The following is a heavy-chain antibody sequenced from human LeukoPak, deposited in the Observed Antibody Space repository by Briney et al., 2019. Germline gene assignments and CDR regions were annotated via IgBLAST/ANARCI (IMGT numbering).Heavy chain of an antibody. D-gene: IGHD1-1*01. J-gene: IGHJ4*02. CDR1: GDTFTSYG. CDR3: ARVATTSRYFDY. Sequence: SVTVSCKASGDTFTSYGISWVRQAPGQGLEWMGWISAYNGYTKYVQNLQGRVTMTTDTSTTTAYMELRSLRSDDTAVYYCARVATTSRYFDYWGQGTLV. V-gene: IGHV1-18*01. CDR2: ISAYNGYT.